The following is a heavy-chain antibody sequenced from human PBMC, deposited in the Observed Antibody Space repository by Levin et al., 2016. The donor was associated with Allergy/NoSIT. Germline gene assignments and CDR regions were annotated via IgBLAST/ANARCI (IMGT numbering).Heavy chain of an antibody. D-gene: IGHD2-8*02. CDR2: INPSGGST. CDR3: ARDGGVTMSGMDV. V-gene: IGHV1-46*03. J-gene: IGHJ6*02. Sequence: WVRQAPGQGLEWMGIINPSGGSTSYAQKFQGRVTMTRDTSTSTVYMELSSLRSEDTAVYYCARDGGVTMSGMDVWGQGTTVTVSS.